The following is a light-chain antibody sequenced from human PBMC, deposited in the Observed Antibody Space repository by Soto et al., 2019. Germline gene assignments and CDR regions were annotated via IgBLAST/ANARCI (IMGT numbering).Light chain of an antibody. CDR3: QQYYSTPQP. CDR1: QSVLYSSNNKNY. Sequence: DIVMTQSPDSLAVSLGERATINCKSSQSVLYSSNNKNYLAWYQQKPGQPPKLLIYLASTRESGVPDRFSGSGSGTDFTLTISSLQAEDVAVYYCQQYYSTPQPFGQGTKVEIK. V-gene: IGKV4-1*01. J-gene: IGKJ1*01. CDR2: LAS.